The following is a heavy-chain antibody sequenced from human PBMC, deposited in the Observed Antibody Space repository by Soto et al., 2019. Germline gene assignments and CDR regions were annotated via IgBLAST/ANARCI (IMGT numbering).Heavy chain of an antibody. CDR3: ARIGGGVAS. V-gene: IGHV3-66*01. Sequence: EVQLVESGGGLVQPGGSLRLSCAASGFTVSTNYMNWVRQAPGEGLEGVSIIYNDGRTDYADSVKGRFSISRDNSNNMLYLQMDNLRAEDTAVYYCARIGGGVASWGQGTMVTVSS. D-gene: IGHD3-3*01. CDR2: IYNDGRT. CDR1: GFTVSTNY. J-gene: IGHJ3*01.